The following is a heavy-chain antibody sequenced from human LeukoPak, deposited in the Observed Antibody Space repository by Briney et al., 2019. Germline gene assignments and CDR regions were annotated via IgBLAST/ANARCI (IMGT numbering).Heavy chain of an antibody. CDR2: IYRSGNT. V-gene: IGHV4-4*02. CDR3: ARNGFYSSDY. CDR1: GGSVSDDNW. Sequence: PSGTLSLTCAVSGGSVSDDNWWSWVRQPPGRGLEWIGEIYRSGNTNYNPSLQSRVTLSMDKSKNQLSLRLSSVTAADTAIYYCARNGFYSSDYWGQGTLVVVSS. J-gene: IGHJ4*02. D-gene: IGHD2/OR15-2a*01.